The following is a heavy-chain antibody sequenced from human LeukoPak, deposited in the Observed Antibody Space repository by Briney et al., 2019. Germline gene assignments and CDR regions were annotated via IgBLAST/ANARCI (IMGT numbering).Heavy chain of an antibody. J-gene: IGHJ4*02. CDR2: ISGSGGST. CDR3: ARLDDYYDSSGSDY. CDR1: GFTFSSYA. D-gene: IGHD3-22*01. Sequence: PGGSLRLSCAASGFTFSSYAMSWVRQAPGKGLEWVSAISGSGGSTYYADSVKGRFTISRDNSKNTLYLQMNSLRAEDTAVYYCARLDDYYDSSGSDYWGQGTLVTVSS. V-gene: IGHV3-23*01.